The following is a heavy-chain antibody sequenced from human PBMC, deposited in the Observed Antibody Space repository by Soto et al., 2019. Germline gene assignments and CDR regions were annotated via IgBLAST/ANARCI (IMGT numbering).Heavy chain of an antibody. V-gene: IGHV3-74*01. CDR1: GITFSSYW. J-gene: IGHJ4*02. D-gene: IGHD1-1*01. Sequence: EVQVVESGGGSVQPGGSLRLSCAASGITFSSYWMHWVRQAPGKGLVWVSRINSDGSSTYYADSVKGRFTISRDNAKNTLFLQMDILRVEDTAVYYCARVDSVQRRNALGYWGQGTLVTVSS. CDR3: ARVDSVQRRNALGY. CDR2: INSDGSST.